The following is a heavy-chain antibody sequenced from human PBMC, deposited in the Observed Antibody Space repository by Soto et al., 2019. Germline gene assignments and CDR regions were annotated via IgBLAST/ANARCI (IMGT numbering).Heavy chain of an antibody. CDR3: ARERRDGVTGRFDY. J-gene: IGHJ4*02. Sequence: QVQLVQSGAEVKKPGSSVKVSCKASGGTFGTNAISWVRQAPGQGLEWMGGIISTSGSANYAQKFQGRVTITADESTSTAYMELSSLRSEDTAVYYCARERRDGVTGRFDYWGQGTLVTVSS. V-gene: IGHV1-69*01. D-gene: IGHD1-20*01. CDR2: IISTSGSA. CDR1: GGTFGTNA.